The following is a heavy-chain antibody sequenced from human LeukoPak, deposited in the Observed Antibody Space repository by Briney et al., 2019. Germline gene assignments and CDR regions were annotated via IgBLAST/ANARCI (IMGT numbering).Heavy chain of an antibody. CDR1: GGSFSGYY. D-gene: IGHD1-20*01. V-gene: IGHV4-34*01. J-gene: IGHJ6*03. Sequence: SETLSLTCAVYGGSFSGYYWSWIRQPPGKGLEWIGEINHSGSTNYNPSLKSRVTISVDTSKNQFSLKLSSVTAEDTAVYYCAREFSGYNWNHYLYYYYMDVWGKGTTVTVSS. CDR2: INHSGST. CDR3: AREFSGYNWNHYLYYYYMDV.